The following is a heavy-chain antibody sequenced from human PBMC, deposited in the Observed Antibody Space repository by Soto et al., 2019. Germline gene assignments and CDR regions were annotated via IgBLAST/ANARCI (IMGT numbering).Heavy chain of an antibody. Sequence: GSLRLSCAASGFTFSSYAMSWVRQAPGKGLEWVSAISGSGGSTYYADSVKGRFTISRDNSKNTLYLQMNSLRAEDTAVYYCAKGDCSSTSCYPNFDYWGQGTLVTVSS. CDR3: AKGDCSSTSCYPNFDY. D-gene: IGHD2-2*01. J-gene: IGHJ4*02. CDR1: GFTFSSYA. V-gene: IGHV3-23*01. CDR2: ISGSGGST.